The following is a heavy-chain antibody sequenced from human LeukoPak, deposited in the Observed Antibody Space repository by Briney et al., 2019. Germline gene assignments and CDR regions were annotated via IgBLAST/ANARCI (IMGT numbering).Heavy chain of an antibody. V-gene: IGHV1-46*01. CDR1: GYTFTSYY. CDR2: INPSGGST. J-gene: IGHJ4*02. CDR3: ARASGSNNFYFDY. Sequence: ASVTVSCKSSGYTFTSYYMHWVRQAPGQGLEWMGIINPSGGSTRYAQKFQGRVTMTRDTSTSTVYMELSSLRSEDTAVYYCARASGSNNFYFDYWGQGTLVTVFS. D-gene: IGHD3-10*01.